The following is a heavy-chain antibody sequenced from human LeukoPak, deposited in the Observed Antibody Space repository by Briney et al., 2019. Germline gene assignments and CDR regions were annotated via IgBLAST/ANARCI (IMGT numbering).Heavy chain of an antibody. V-gene: IGHV1-18*01. CDR1: GYTFTSYG. J-gene: IGHJ4*02. CDR3: AREYRSSGYYPTGVDY. D-gene: IGHD3-22*01. Sequence: ASVKVSCKSSGYTFTSYGISWVRQAPGQGLEWMGWISAYNGNTNYAQKLQGRVTMTTDTSTSTAYMELRSLRSDDTAVYYCAREYRSSGYYPTGVDYWGQGTLVTVSS. CDR2: ISAYNGNT.